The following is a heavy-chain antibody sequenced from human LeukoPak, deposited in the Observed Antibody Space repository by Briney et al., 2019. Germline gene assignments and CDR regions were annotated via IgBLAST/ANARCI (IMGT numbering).Heavy chain of an antibody. CDR1: GYTFTNYA. Sequence: ASVKVSCKASGYTFTNYAMNWVRQAPGQGLECMGWIDTNTWNPTYAQGFTGRFVFSLDTSVSTAYLQISSLKAEDTAVYYCARNRISHHMDVWGKGTTVTVSS. J-gene: IGHJ6*03. CDR2: IDTNTWNP. V-gene: IGHV7-4-1*02. CDR3: ARNRISHHMDV. D-gene: IGHD2-15*01.